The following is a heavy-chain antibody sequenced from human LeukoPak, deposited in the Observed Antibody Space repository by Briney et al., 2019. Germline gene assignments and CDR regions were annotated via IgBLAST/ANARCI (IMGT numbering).Heavy chain of an antibody. CDR1: GFSLSSYS. Sequence: PGGSLRLSCAASGFSLSSYSMNWVRQAPGKGLEWVSFISTSSSYIYYADSVKGRFTISRDNAKNSLYLQMNSLRAEDTAVYYCARDPSRGDWGQGTLVTVSS. CDR2: ISTSSSYI. V-gene: IGHV3-21*01. D-gene: IGHD3-16*01. J-gene: IGHJ4*02. CDR3: ARDPSRGD.